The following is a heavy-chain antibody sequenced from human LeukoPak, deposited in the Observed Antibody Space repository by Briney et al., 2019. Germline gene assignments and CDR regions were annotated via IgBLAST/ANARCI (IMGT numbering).Heavy chain of an antibody. CDR2: ITSSSSTI. D-gene: IGHD2/OR15-2a*01. CDR3: AISNIQ. Sequence: PGGSLRLPCAASGFTFSFYIMIWVRPAPEKGLEWISYITSSSSTIYYADSVKGRFTISSDNAKNPLYLQMNNLRDEDTAVYHFAISNIQWGQGTLVTVSS. CDR1: GFTFSFYI. J-gene: IGHJ4*02. V-gene: IGHV3-48*02.